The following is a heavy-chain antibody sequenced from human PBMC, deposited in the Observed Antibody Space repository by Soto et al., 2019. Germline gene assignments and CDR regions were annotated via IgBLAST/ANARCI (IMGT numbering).Heavy chain of an antibody. Sequence: QVPLVQSGAEVRKPGASVRVSCKASGYTFTGYYMHWVRQAPGQGLEWMGWINPNTGVTNYAQRFQGRVTMTRDTSISTTYMELSRLTSDDTAVYFCAKDTKYSSSFIDSWGQGTLGTVSS. CDR2: INPNTGVT. V-gene: IGHV1-2*02. J-gene: IGHJ4*02. D-gene: IGHD6-6*01. CDR1: GYTFTGYY. CDR3: AKDTKYSSSFIDS.